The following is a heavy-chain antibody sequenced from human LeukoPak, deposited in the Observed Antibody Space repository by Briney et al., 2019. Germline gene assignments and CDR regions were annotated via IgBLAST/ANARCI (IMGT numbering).Heavy chain of an antibody. CDR2: IIPIFGTA. CDR3: ARGRVPAATWAYYYYYMDV. Sequence: SVKVSCKASGGTFSSYAIGWVRQAPGQGLEWMGGIIPIFGTANYAQKFQGRVTITADESTSTAYMELSSLRSEDTAVYYCARGRVPAATWAYYYYYMDVWGKGTTVTVSS. CDR1: GGTFSSYA. V-gene: IGHV1-69*01. J-gene: IGHJ6*03. D-gene: IGHD2-2*01.